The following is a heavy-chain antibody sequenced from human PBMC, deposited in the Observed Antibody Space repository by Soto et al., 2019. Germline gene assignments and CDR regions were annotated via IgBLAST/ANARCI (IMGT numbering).Heavy chain of an antibody. CDR1: GFTFSDYS. D-gene: IGHD1-26*01. J-gene: IGHJ4*02. Sequence: QLVESGGGLVQPGGSLRLSCAVSGFTFSDYSITWVRQAPGKGLEWVSYISSGGGTIYYADSVKGRFTISRDKAKNSVYLQMNSLRDEDTAVYYCARSGSYDHWGRGTPVTVSP. V-gene: IGHV3-48*02. CDR3: ARSGSYDH. CDR2: ISSGGGTI.